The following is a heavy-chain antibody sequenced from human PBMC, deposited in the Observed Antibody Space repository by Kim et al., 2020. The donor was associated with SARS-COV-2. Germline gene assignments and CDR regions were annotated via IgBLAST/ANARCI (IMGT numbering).Heavy chain of an antibody. Sequence: GGSLRLSCAASGFTFSSYAMHWVRQAPGKGLEWVAVISYDGSNKYYADSVKGRFTISRDTSKNTLYLQMNSLRAEDTAVYYCARIAIWFGELQGLDYWG. D-gene: IGHD3-10*01. CDR2: ISYDGSNK. J-gene: IGHJ4*01. V-gene: IGHV3-30*04. CDR1: GFTFSSYA. CDR3: ARIAIWFGELQGLDY.